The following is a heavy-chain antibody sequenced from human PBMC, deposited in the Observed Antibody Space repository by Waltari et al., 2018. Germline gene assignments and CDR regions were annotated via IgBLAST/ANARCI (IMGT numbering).Heavy chain of an antibody. V-gene: IGHV3-23*01. Sequence: EVQLLESGGGLVQPGGSLRLSCAASGFTFSSYAMSWVRQAPGKGLEWVSAISGSGGSTYYADSVKGRFTNSRDNSKNTLYLQMNSLRAEDTAVYYCAKADIVGAYWRDAFDIWGQGTMVTVSS. CDR3: AKADIVGAYWRDAFDI. J-gene: IGHJ3*02. CDR2: ISGSGGST. CDR1: GFTFSSYA. D-gene: IGHD1-26*01.